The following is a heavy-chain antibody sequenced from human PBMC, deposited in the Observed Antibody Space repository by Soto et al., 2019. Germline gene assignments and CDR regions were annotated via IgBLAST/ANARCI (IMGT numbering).Heavy chain of an antibody. CDR2: ITYDGSNK. V-gene: IGHV3-30-3*01. Sequence: QVQLVESGGGVVQPGRSLRLSCAASGFTFSSYAMHWVRQAPGKELEWVAVITYDGSNKYYADSVKGRFTISRDNSKNTLYLQMNSLRAEDTAVYYSARVTGSLRTGAFDIWGQATMVTVSS. J-gene: IGHJ3*02. D-gene: IGHD2-15*01. CDR1: GFTFSSYA. CDR3: ARVTGSLRTGAFDI.